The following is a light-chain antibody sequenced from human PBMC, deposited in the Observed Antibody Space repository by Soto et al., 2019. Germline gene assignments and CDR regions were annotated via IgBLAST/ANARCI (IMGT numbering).Light chain of an antibody. CDR2: AAS. CDR1: QSVGSNY. CDR3: QQYGSSPQYS. V-gene: IGKV3-20*01. J-gene: IGKJ2*03. Sequence: EIVLTQSPGTLSLSPGERATLSCRASQSVGSNYLAWYQQIPGQAPRLLMYAASRRATGIPDRFSGSGPGTDFTLTISRLEPEDFAVYYCQQYGSSPQYSFGQGTKLEMK.